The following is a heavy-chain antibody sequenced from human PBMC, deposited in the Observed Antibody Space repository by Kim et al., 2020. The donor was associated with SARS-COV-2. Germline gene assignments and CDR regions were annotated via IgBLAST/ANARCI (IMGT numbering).Heavy chain of an antibody. Sequence: GGSLRLSCAASGFTFDDYAMHWVRQAPGKGLEWVSGISWNSGSIGYADSVKGRFTISRDNAKNSLYLQMNSLRAEDTALYYCAKGPTGGYCSSTSCSELDGLFDYWGQGTLVTVSS. J-gene: IGHJ4*02. D-gene: IGHD2-2*01. V-gene: IGHV3-9*01. CDR1: GFTFDDYA. CDR3: AKGPTGGYCSSTSCSELDGLFDY. CDR2: ISWNSGSI.